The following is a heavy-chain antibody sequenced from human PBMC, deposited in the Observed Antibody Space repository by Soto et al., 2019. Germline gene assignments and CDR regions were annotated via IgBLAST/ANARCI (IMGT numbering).Heavy chain of an antibody. D-gene: IGHD6-19*01. CDR3: ARFSGSYYYAMDV. V-gene: IGHV4-31*03. CDR2: IYYSGST. CDR1: GGSISSGGYY. J-gene: IGHJ6*02. Sequence: SETLSLTCTVSGGSISSGGYYWSWIRQHPGKGLEWIGYIYYSGSTYYNPSLKSRVTISVDTSKNQFSLKLSSVTAADTALYYCARFSGSYYYAMDVWGQGSTVTSP.